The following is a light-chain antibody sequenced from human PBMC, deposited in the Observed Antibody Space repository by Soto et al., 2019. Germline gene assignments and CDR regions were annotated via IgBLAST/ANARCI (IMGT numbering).Light chain of an antibody. CDR2: EVT. Sequence: QSALTQPASVSGSPGQSSTISCTGTSSDVGSYNLVSWYQQHPGKAPKLMVSEVTKRLSGVSDRFSGSKFGNTASLTISGLQDEDESDYYCCSYAGSNTWVFGGGTELTVL. V-gene: IGLV2-23*02. CDR1: SSDVGSYNL. CDR3: CSYAGSNTWV. J-gene: IGLJ3*02.